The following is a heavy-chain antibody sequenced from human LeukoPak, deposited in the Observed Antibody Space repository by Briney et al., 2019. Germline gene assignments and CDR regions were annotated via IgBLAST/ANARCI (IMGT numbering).Heavy chain of an antibody. Sequence: GGSLRLSCAASGFTFSSYGMHWVRQAPGKGLEWVAVISYDGSNKYYADSVKGRFTISRDNSKNTLYLQMNSLRAEDTAVYYCAKDSCSGGGCYSNWGQGTLVTVSS. D-gene: IGHD2-15*01. J-gene: IGHJ4*02. V-gene: IGHV3-30*18. CDR1: GFTFSSYG. CDR3: AKDSCSGGGCYSN. CDR2: ISYDGSNK.